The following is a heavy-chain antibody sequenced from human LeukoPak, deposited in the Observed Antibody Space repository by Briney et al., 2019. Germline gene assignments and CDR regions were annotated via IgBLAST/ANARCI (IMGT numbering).Heavy chain of an antibody. CDR1: GGSVSSGSYY. V-gene: IGHV4-61*01. D-gene: IGHD3-9*01. CDR2: IYYSGST. CDR3: ARGDDILTGYYPFDR. Sequence: SETLSLTCTVSGGSVSSGSYYWSWIRQPPGKGLEWIGYIYYSGSTNYNPSLKSRVTISVDTSKNQFSLKLSSVTAADTAVYYCARGDDILTGYYPFDRWGQGTLVTVSS. J-gene: IGHJ5*02.